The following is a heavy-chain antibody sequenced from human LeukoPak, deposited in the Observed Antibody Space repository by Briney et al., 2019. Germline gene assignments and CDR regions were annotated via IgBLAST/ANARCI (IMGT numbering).Heavy chain of an antibody. J-gene: IGHJ4*02. D-gene: IGHD3-10*01. CDR2: INPNSGGT. Sequence: ASVKVSCKASGYTFINYYMHWVRQAPGQGLEWMGWINPNSGGTNYAQKFQGRVTMTRDTSISTAYMELSRLRSDDTAVYYCAMGYYGSGSYYSAFGGFDYWGQGTLVTVSS. CDR3: AMGYYGSGSYYSAFGGFDY. CDR1: GYTFINYY. V-gene: IGHV1-2*02.